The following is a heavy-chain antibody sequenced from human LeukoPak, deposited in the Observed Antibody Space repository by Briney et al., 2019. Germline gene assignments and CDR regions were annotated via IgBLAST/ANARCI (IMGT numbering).Heavy chain of an antibody. D-gene: IGHD6-19*01. CDR2: ISAYNGNT. V-gene: IGHV1-18*01. CDR3: ARFREQWLVPNDY. Sequence: GASVKVSCKASGGTFSSYAISWVRQAPGQGLEWMGWISAYNGNTNYAQKLQGRVTMTTDTSTSTAYMELRSLRSDDTAVYYCARFREQWLVPNDYWGQGTLVTVSS. J-gene: IGHJ4*02. CDR1: GGTFSSYA.